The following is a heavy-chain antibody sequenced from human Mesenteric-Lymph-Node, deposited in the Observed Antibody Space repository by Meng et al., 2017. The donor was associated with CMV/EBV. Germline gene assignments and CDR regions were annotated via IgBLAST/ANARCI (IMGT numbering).Heavy chain of an antibody. Sequence: KASGDTLSNYNLNWVRQAPGQGLEWMGRIIPMIGIANYAQKFQGRVTISADTSTSTAYMELRSLRSEDTAIYYCARVGERGSSSHTDYWGQGTLVTV. CDR2: IIPMIGIA. D-gene: IGHD6-13*01. CDR3: ARVGERGSSSHTDY. CDR1: GDTLSNYN. V-gene: IGHV1-69*02. J-gene: IGHJ4*02.